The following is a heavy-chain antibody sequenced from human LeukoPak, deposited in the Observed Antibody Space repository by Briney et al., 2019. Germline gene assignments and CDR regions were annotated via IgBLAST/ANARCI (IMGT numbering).Heavy chain of an antibody. Sequence: SETLSLTCTVSGGSISSYYWSWIRQPPGKGLEWIGYIYYSGSTNYNPSLKSRVTISVDTSKNQFSLKLSSVTAADTAVYYCASTLGYFSTTSCERHFDYSGQGTLVTVSS. D-gene: IGHD2-2*01. J-gene: IGHJ4*02. CDR2: IYYSGST. CDR3: ASTLGYFSTTSCERHFDY. V-gene: IGHV4-59*08. CDR1: GGSISSYY.